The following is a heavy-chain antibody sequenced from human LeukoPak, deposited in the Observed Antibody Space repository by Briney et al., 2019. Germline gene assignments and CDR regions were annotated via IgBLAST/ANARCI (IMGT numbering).Heavy chain of an antibody. D-gene: IGHD2-15*01. CDR1: GGTFSSYA. CDR2: IIPIFGTA. CDR3: ARTGGSIPPGIYYMDV. Sequence: ASVKVSCKASGGTFSSYAISWVRQAPGQGLEWMGRIIPIFGTANYAQKFQGRVTITADKSTSTAYMELSSLRSEDTAVYYCARTGGSIPPGIYYMDVWDKGTTVTVSS. V-gene: IGHV1-69*06. J-gene: IGHJ6*03.